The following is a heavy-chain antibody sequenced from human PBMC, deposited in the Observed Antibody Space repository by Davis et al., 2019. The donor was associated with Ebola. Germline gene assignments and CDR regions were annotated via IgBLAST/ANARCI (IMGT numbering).Heavy chain of an antibody. CDR2: INHSGST. D-gene: IGHD3-3*01. V-gene: IGHV4-34*01. Sequence: MPSETLSLTCAVYGGSFSGYYWSWIRQPPGKGLEWIGEINHSGSTNYNPSLKSRVTISVDTSKNQFSLKLSSVTAADTAVYYCARGGRYDFWSGYYRWGQGTLVTVSS. CDR1: GGSFSGYY. CDR3: ARGGRYDFWSGYYR. J-gene: IGHJ4*02.